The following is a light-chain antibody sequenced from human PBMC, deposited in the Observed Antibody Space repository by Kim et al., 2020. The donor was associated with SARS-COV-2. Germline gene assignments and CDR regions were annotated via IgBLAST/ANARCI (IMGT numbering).Light chain of an antibody. CDR3: QQRRNWPIT. J-gene: IGKJ4*01. CDR1: QSVSSY. CDR2: EAS. Sequence: LVPGERATRACRASQSVSSYLDWDQQKPGQAPRRRICEASKRANGIPARFSGGGSGTDVSLTISSLEPEDFGVDYCQQRRNWPITCGGGTKVDIK. V-gene: IGKV3-11*01.